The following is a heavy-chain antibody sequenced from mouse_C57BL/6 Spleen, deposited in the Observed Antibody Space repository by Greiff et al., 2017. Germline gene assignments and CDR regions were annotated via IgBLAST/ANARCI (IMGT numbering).Heavy chain of an antibody. D-gene: IGHD2-5*01. J-gene: IGHJ4*01. V-gene: IGHV1-81*01. CDR3: AKSNSNHRGDH. CDR2: IYPRSGNT. CDR1: GYTFTSYG. Sequence: VQLQQSGAELARPGASVKLSCKASGYTFTSYGISWVKQRTGQGLEWIGEIYPRSGNTYYNEKFKGQATLTADKSTSTADMELRSLTSEDSAVYFCAKSNSNHRGDHRGQGTSVTVSS.